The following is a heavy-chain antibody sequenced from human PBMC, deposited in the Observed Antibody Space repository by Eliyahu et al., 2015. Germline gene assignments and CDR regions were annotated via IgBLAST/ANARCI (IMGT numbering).Heavy chain of an antibody. V-gene: IGHV3-23*04. CDR1: GVIFTRYS. Sequence: EGQLVESGGDLVQPGESLRLSCVASGVIFTRYSMTWVRQAPGKGLEWVSSINANGDETHYPDSEMGRFTISRDNSKNTLYLQLNNLRAEDTAIYYCAPTGLNPFILDAFDLWGRGTRVTVSS. D-gene: IGHD2-15*01. J-gene: IGHJ3*01. CDR2: INANGDET. CDR3: APTGLNPFILDAFDL.